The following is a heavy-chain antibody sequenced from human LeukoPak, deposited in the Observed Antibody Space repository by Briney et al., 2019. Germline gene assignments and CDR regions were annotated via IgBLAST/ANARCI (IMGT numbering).Heavy chain of an antibody. CDR1: GYTFTGYY. V-gene: IGHV1-2*06. CDR3: ARDHASGDYDSSGYYTGWCDFDY. D-gene: IGHD3-22*01. J-gene: IGHJ4*02. Sequence: ASVKVSCKASGYTFTGYYMHWVRQAPGQGLEWMGRINPNSGGTNYAQKFQGRVTMTRDASISTAYMELSRLRSDDTAGYYCARDHASGDYDSSGYYTGWCDFDYWGQGTLVTVSS. CDR2: INPNSGGT.